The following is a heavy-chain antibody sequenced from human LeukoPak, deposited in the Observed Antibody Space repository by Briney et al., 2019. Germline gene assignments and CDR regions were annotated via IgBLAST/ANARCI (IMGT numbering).Heavy chain of an antibody. CDR3: AREGFLGDAFDI. V-gene: IGHV4-59*01. Sequence: SETLSLTCTVSGGSISSYYWGWIRQPPGKGLEWIGYIYYSGSTNYNPSLKSRVTISVDTSKNQFSLKLSSVTAADTAVYYCAREGFLGDAFDIWGQGTMVTVSS. J-gene: IGHJ3*02. D-gene: IGHD2/OR15-2a*01. CDR2: IYYSGST. CDR1: GGSISSYY.